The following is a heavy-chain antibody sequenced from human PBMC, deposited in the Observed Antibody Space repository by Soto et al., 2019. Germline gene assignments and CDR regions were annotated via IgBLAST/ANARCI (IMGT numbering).Heavy chain of an antibody. CDR3: ARAKGGVSGYLNWFDP. J-gene: IGHJ5*02. Sequence: EVQRLESGGGLVQVGGSLRLSCAASGFTFSGYAMTWIRQAPGKGLEWVSTISGSGGTTYYADSEKGRFTISRDNSKNTLYLQMNSLRAEDTAIYFCARAKGGVSGYLNWFDPWGQGTLVTVSS. CDR1: GFTFSGYA. CDR2: ISGSGGTT. V-gene: IGHV3-23*01. D-gene: IGHD3-22*01.